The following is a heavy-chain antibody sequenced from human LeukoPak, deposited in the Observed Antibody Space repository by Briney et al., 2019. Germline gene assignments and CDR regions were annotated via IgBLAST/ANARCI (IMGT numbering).Heavy chain of an antibody. CDR3: ASAPPGITASFDY. Sequence: PGGSLRLSCAASGFTFSSSWMHWVRQGPGKGLVWVSRVNSDGLRTTYADSVKGRFTISRDNAKNTLFLHMNSLRAEDTAAYYCASAPPGITASFDYWGQGTLVTVSS. CDR2: VNSDGLRT. CDR1: GFTFSSSW. J-gene: IGHJ4*02. V-gene: IGHV3-74*01. D-gene: IGHD6-13*01.